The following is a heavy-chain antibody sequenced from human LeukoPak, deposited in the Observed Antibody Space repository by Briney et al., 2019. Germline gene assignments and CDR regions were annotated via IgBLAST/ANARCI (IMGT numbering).Heavy chain of an antibody. CDR3: AREWGQWLASDYYYYMDV. Sequence: PSETLSLTCTVSGGSISSYYWSWIRQPAGKGLEWIGRIYTSGSTNYNPSLKSRVTMSVDTSKNQFSLKLSSVTAADTAVYYCAREWGQWLASDYYYYMDVWGKGTTVTISS. D-gene: IGHD6-19*01. CDR1: GGSISSYY. V-gene: IGHV4-4*07. J-gene: IGHJ6*03. CDR2: IYTSGST.